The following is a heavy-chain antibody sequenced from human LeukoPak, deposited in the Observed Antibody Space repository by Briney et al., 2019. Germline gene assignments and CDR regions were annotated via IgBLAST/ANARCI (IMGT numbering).Heavy chain of an antibody. D-gene: IGHD3-22*01. Sequence: GGSLRLSCAASGFTFSSYAMSWVRQAPGKGLEWVSAISGSGGSTYYADSVKGRFTISRDNSKNTLYLQMNSLRAEDTAVYYCAKDRPNYYESNGHYYRLNGDYWGQGTLVTVS. CDR1: GFTFSSYA. V-gene: IGHV3-23*01. CDR2: ISGSGGST. J-gene: IGHJ4*02. CDR3: AKDRPNYYESNGHYYRLNGDY.